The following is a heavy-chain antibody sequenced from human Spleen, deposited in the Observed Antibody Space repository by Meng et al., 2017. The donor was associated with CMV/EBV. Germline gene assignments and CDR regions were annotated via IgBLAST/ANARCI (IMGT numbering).Heavy chain of an antibody. V-gene: IGHV1-69*05. J-gene: IGHJ3*02. CDR3: ARDSRGIVVVPAAIFRDDAFDI. CDR1: GGTFSSYA. CDR2: IIPIFGTA. Sequence: SVKVSCKASGGTFSSYAISWVRQAPGQWLEWMGGIIPIFGTANYAQKFQGRVTITTDESTSTAYMELSSLRSEDTAVYYCARDSRGIVVVPAAIFRDDAFDIWGQGTMVTVSS. D-gene: IGHD2-2*01.